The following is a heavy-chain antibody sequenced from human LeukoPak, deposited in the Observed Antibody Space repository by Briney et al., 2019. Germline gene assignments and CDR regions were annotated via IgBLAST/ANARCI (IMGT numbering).Heavy chain of an antibody. V-gene: IGHV3-21*01. CDR3: ARDPIEYSSSRGLDAFDI. J-gene: IGHJ3*02. CDR2: ISSSSSHI. Sequence: PGGSLRLSCAASGFTFSSYSMNWVRQAPGKGLEWVSSISSSSSHIYYADSVKGRFTISRDNAKNSLYLQMNSLRAEDTAVYYCARDPIEYSSSRGLDAFDIWGQGTMVTVSS. CDR1: GFTFSSYS. D-gene: IGHD6-6*01.